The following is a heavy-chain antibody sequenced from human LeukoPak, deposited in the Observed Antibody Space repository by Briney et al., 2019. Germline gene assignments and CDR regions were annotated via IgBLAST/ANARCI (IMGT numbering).Heavy chain of an antibody. D-gene: IGHD3-9*01. CDR1: GFTFSSYG. CDR2: IWYDGSNK. J-gene: IGHJ6*02. CDR3: AGDYDDILTTNYYYGMDV. V-gene: IGHV3-33*01. Sequence: GSLRLSCAASGFTFSSYGMHWVRQAPGKGLEWVAVIWYDGSNKYYADSVKGRFTISRDNSKNTLYLQMNSLRAEDTAVYYCAGDYDDILTTNYYYGMDVWGQGTTVTVSS.